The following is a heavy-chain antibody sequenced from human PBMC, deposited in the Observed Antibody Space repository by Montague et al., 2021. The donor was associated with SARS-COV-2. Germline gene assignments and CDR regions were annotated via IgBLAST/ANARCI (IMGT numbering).Heavy chain of an antibody. CDR1: GGSISSYY. V-gene: IGHV4-59*07. CDR2: IYYSGST. CDR3: ARALVPEEWLFGGDYYYYMDV. D-gene: IGHD3-3*01. J-gene: IGHJ6*03. Sequence: SDTLSLTCTVSGGSISSYYWSWIRQPPGKGLEWIGYIYYSGSTNYNPSLKSRVTISVDTSKNQFSLKLSSVTAADTAVYYCARALVPEEWLFGGDYYYYMDVWGKGTTVTVSS.